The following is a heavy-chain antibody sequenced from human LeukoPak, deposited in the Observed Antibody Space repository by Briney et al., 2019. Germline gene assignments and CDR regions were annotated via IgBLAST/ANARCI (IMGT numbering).Heavy chain of an antibody. CDR3: ARRPRNYYDSSGYHWGNWFDP. CDR2: ISGSGGST. CDR1: GFTFSSYA. Sequence: PGGSLRLSCAASGFTFSSYAMSWVRQAPGKGLEWVSAISGSGGSTYYADSVKGRFSISRDNSKNTLYLQMNSLRAEDTAVYYCARRPRNYYDSSGYHWGNWFDPWGQGTLVTVSS. V-gene: IGHV3-23*01. J-gene: IGHJ5*02. D-gene: IGHD3-22*01.